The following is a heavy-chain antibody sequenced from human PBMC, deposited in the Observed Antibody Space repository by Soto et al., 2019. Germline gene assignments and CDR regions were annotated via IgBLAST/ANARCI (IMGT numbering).Heavy chain of an antibody. J-gene: IGHJ3*02. CDR2: IHYSGNT. Sequence: SETLSLTCTVSSGSFISYFWTWVRQSPGKGLQWIGYIHYSGNTNYNPSLKSRVIMSVDTSKNQFSLRLTSVTAADTAVYYCARMNQLAPKRNAFDIWGLGTMVTGSS. D-gene: IGHD2-2*01. CDR1: SGSFISYF. CDR3: ARMNQLAPKRNAFDI. V-gene: IGHV4-59*01.